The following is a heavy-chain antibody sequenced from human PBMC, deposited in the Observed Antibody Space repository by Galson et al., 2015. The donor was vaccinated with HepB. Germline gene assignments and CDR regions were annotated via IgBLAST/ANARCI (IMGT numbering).Heavy chain of an antibody. CDR1: GGTFSSYA. CDR2: IIPIFGTA. Sequence: SVKVSCKASGGTFSSYAISWVRQAPGQGLEWMGGIIPIFGTANYAQKFQGRVTITADESTSTAYMELSSLRSEDTAVYYCAREWQGIAVAGTYFQHWGQGTLVTVSS. J-gene: IGHJ1*01. D-gene: IGHD6-19*01. V-gene: IGHV1-69*13. CDR3: AREWQGIAVAGTYFQH.